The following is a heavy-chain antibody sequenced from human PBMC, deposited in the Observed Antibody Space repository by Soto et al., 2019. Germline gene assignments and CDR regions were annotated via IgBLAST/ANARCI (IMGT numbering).Heavy chain of an antibody. CDR2: ISGSGGST. D-gene: IGHD6-13*01. V-gene: IGHV3-23*01. CDR3: AKGGIAAAGPDTYYYYYYMDV. Sequence: EVQLLESGGGLVQPGGSLRLSCAASGFTFSSYAMSWVRQAPGKGLEWVSAISGSGGSTYYADSVKGRFTISRDNSKNTLYLQMNSMRAEDTAVYYCAKGGIAAAGPDTYYYYYYMDVWGKGTTVTVSS. J-gene: IGHJ6*03. CDR1: GFTFSSYA.